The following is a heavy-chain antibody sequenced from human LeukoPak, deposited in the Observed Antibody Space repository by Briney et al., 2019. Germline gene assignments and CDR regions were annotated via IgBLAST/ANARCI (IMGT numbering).Heavy chain of an antibody. CDR1: GYTFTNYW. J-gene: IGHJ4*02. V-gene: IGHV5-51*01. D-gene: IGHD2/OR15-2a*01. CDR3: ARAGYSNRWDGVDY. CDR2: IYPGDSDT. Sequence: GESLKISCKGSGYTFTNYWIGWVRQMPGKGLEFMGIIYPGDSDTRYSPSFQGQVTISVDKSVNTAYLQWSSLKASDSAMYYCARAGYSNRWDGVDYWGQGTLVTVSS.